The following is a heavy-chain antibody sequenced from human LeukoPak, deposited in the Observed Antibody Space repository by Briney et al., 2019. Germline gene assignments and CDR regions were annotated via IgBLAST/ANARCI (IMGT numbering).Heavy chain of an antibody. CDR2: INSDGSST. J-gene: IGHJ3*02. D-gene: IGHD5-24*01. CDR1: GFTFSSYW. Sequence: GGSLRLSCAASGFTFSSYWMHWVRHAPGKGLVWVSQINSDGSSTSYADSVKGRFTTSRDNAKNTLYLQMNSLRAEDTAVYYCARLVDDYLDAFDIWGQGTMVTVSS. V-gene: IGHV3-74*01. CDR3: ARLVDDYLDAFDI.